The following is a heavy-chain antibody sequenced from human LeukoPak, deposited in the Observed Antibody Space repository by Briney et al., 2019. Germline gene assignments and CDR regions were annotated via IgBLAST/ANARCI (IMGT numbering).Heavy chain of an antibody. CDR3: ARRVPSQVITDYFDY. V-gene: IGHV3-48*04. Sequence: GGSLRLSCAASGFTFSTYSMNWVRQAPGKGLEWVSFIDSSTRTIFYADSVKGRFTISRDNAKNSLFLQMNSLRAEDTAVYYCARRVPSQVITDYFDYWGQGALVTVSS. CDR2: IDSSTRTI. D-gene: IGHD3-16*01. J-gene: IGHJ4*02. CDR1: GFTFSTYS.